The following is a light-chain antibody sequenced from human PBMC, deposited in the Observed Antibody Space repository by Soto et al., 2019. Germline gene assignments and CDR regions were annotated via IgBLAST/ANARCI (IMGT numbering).Light chain of an antibody. J-gene: IGLJ6*01. CDR2: DVS. CDR1: SSDVGGYNY. Sequence: QSALTQPRSVSGSPGQSVTISCTGTSSDVGGYNYVSWYQQHPGKAPKLMIYDVSKRPSWVPDRFSGSKSGNTASLTISGLQAEDEADYYCCSYGGSYTLVFGRGTKVTVL. CDR3: CSYGGSYTLV. V-gene: IGLV2-11*01.